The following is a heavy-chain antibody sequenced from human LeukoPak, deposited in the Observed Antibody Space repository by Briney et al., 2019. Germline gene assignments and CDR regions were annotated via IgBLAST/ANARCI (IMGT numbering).Heavy chain of an antibody. J-gene: IGHJ4*02. CDR2: IYSSGST. Sequence: SQTLSLTCTVSGGSISSYYWSWIRQSPGKGLEWIGYIYSSGSTNYNPSLKSRVTISVDTSKNQFSLKLSSVTAADTAVYYCARAGLLWFGESKWGQGTLVTVSS. D-gene: IGHD3-10*01. CDR3: ARAGLLWFGESK. V-gene: IGHV4-59*12. CDR1: GGSISSYY.